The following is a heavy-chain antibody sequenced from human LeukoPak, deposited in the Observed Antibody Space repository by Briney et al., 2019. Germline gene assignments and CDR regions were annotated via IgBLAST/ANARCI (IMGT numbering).Heavy chain of an antibody. D-gene: IGHD2-15*01. CDR3: ARVAAKTVEY. CDR1: GLTFTDYY. J-gene: IGHJ4*02. Sequence: ASVKVSCKASGLTFTDYYMHWVRQAPGQGLEWMGWINPNSGGTNYAQKFQGRVTMTRDTSISTAYMELTRLTYDDTAVYYCARVAAKTVEYWGQGTLVTVSS. CDR2: INPNSGGT. V-gene: IGHV1-2*02.